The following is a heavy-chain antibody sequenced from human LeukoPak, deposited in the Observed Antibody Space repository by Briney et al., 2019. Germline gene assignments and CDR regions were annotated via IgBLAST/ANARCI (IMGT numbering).Heavy chain of an antibody. CDR1: GGSISSSSHY. D-gene: IGHD2-2*01. Sequence: PSETLSLTCTVSGGSISSSSHYWGWIRQPPGKGLEWIGSMYYSGGTNYNPSLKSRVTISVDTSKNQFSLKLSSVTAADTAVYYCARGSGCNSTSRYWFMTDWGQGTLVTVSS. J-gene: IGHJ4*02. V-gene: IGHV4-39*07. CDR2: MYYSGGT. CDR3: ARGSGCNSTSRYWFMTD.